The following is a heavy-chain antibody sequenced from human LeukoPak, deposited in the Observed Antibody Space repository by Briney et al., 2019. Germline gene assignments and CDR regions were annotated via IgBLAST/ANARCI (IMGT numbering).Heavy chain of an antibody. Sequence: SETLSLTCAVYGGSFSGYYWSWIRQPPGKGLEWIGYIFYTGSTNYNPSLKSRVTISVLTSKNRFSLKLSSVTAADTAVYYCATLTGGDDAFDIWGRGTMVTVSS. J-gene: IGHJ3*02. CDR1: GGSFSGYY. V-gene: IGHV4-59*01. CDR2: IFYTGST. D-gene: IGHD4-23*01. CDR3: ATLTGGDDAFDI.